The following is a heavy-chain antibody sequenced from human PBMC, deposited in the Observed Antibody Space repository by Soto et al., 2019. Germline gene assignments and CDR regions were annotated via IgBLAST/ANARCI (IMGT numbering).Heavy chain of an antibody. CDR1: GGTFSSYR. CDR3: VRDSGAKLSSS. V-gene: IGHV1-69*13. Sequence: ASVKVSFKASGGTFSSYRINWLRQAPGQGLEWVGGIVPIYRTADYAQKFQGRVTITADESARTSYMELRSLKSQDTAVYYCVRDSGAKLSSSWGQGTLVTVSS. CDR2: IVPIYRTA. D-gene: IGHD6-13*01. J-gene: IGHJ4*02.